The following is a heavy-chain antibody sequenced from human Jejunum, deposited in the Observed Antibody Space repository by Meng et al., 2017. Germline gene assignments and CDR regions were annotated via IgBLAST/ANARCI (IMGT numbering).Heavy chain of an antibody. J-gene: IGHJ4*02. CDR3: ARDPRTNWASRFFDN. CDR2: ISRSGRA. V-gene: IGHV4-4*03. D-gene: IGHD1/OR15-1a*01. Sequence: VERRGLGPAWGRPPRTLALTFAVSAGSVSTTAWWSWVRQAPGKGLEWIGEISRSGRANYNPSLKGRVTISLDRSMNLFSLKLDSVTAADAAVYYCARDPRTNWASRFFDNWGQGTLVTVSS. CDR1: AGSVSTTAW.